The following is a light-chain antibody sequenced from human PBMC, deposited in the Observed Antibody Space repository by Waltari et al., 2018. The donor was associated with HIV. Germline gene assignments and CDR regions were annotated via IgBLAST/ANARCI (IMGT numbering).Light chain of an antibody. V-gene: IGKV3-15*01. CDR2: DAS. CDR1: QNIRTK. Sequence: EIVMTQSPATLSMSPGERATLSCRASQNIRTKLAWYQQHPGQPPRLLIYDASTRATDIPARFSGSGSGTDFTLTIGSLQSEDFAVYYCQQYYDWPPWTFGQGTKVEVK. CDR3: QQYYDWPPWT. J-gene: IGKJ1*01.